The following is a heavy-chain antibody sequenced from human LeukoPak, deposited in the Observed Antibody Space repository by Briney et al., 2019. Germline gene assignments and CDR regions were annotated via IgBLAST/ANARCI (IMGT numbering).Heavy chain of an antibody. CDR3: ARETYYYDSSGYYKGYYFDY. CDR1: GYTFTGYY. V-gene: IGHV1-2*04. D-gene: IGHD3-22*01. Sequence: ASVKVSCKASGYTFTGYYMHWVRQAPGQGLEWMGWINPNSGGTNYAQKFQGWVTMTRDTSISTAYMELSRLRSDDTAVYYCARETYYYDSSGYYKGYYFDYWGQGTLVTVSS. J-gene: IGHJ4*02. CDR2: INPNSGGT.